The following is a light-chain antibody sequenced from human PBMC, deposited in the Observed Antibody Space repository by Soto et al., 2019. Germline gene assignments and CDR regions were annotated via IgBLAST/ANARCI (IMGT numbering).Light chain of an antibody. V-gene: IGKV1-39*01. CDR2: SAS. CDR3: QQSYTTAPA. CDR1: QSIGNF. J-gene: IGKJ4*01. Sequence: DIQMTQSPSSLXASVGDRVTXXXXATQSIGNFLIWYQQKPGKVPKLLIYSASTLQSGVPSRFSSSGSGTYFPLTIDTLQPEDFATYYCQQSYTTAPAFGGGTKVEIK.